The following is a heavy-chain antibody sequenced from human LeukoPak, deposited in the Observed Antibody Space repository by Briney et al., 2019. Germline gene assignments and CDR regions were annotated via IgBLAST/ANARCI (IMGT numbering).Heavy chain of an antibody. J-gene: IGHJ6*02. D-gene: IGHD3-3*01. CDR3: ARSITIFGVVNHYYYGMDV. CDR1: GGSISSYY. V-gene: IGHV4-59*01. Sequence: PSETLSLTCTVSGGSISSYYWSWIRQPPGKGLEWIGYIYYSGSTNYNPSLKSRVTISVDTSKNQFSLKLSSVTAADTAVYYCARSITIFGVVNHYYYGMDVWGQATTVTVSS. CDR2: IYYSGST.